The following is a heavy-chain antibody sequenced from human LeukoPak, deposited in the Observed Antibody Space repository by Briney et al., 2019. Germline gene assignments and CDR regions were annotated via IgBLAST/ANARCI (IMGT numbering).Heavy chain of an antibody. V-gene: IGHV4-59*08. CDR1: GGSISSYY. Sequence: SETLSLTCTVSGGSISSYYWSWIRQPPGKGLEWIGYIYYSGSTNYNPSLKSRVTISVDTSKNQFSLKLSSVTAADTAVYYCARHTAMLFDYWGQGTLVTVSS. CDR2: IYYSGST. D-gene: IGHD5-18*01. J-gene: IGHJ4*02. CDR3: ARHTAMLFDY.